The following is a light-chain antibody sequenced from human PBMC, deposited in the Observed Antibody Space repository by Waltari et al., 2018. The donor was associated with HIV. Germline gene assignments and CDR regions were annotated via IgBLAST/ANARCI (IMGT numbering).Light chain of an antibody. Sequence: QSALTQPPSASGSPGQSVTISCTGTRSDVDGHKYVSWYQQHPGKAPKLMIYEVSKRPSGVPDRFSGSKSGNTASLTVSGLQPEDEADYYCSSYAGSNNYVFGTGTKVTVL. CDR3: SSYAGSNNYV. CDR2: EVS. CDR1: RSDVDGHKY. V-gene: IGLV2-8*01. J-gene: IGLJ1*01.